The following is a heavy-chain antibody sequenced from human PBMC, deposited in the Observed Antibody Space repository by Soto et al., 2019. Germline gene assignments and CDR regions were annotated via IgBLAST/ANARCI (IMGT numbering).Heavy chain of an antibody. CDR3: ARVGAVAGTLTLDS. CDR1: SGSISSGGYF. V-gene: IGHV4-31*03. D-gene: IGHD6-19*01. J-gene: IGHJ4*02. Sequence: SETLSLTCTVSSGSISSGGYFWSWIRQHPGKGLEWIGYIYYSGSTYYNPSLKSRVTISVDTSKNQFSLKVNSVTAADTAVYYCARVGAVAGTLTLDSWGQGTLVTVSS. CDR2: IYYSGST.